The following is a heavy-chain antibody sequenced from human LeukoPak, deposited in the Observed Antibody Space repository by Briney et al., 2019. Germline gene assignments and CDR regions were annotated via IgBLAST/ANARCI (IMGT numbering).Heavy chain of an antibody. CDR1: GFTFSSSA. V-gene: IGHV1-58*02. Sequence: SVKVSCKAPGFTFSSSAMQWVRQARGQRLEWIGWIVVGSGNTNYAQKFQERVTITRDMSTSTAYMELSSLRSEDTAVYYCAAGLEAATNMLDYYYYGMDVWGQGTTVTVSS. J-gene: IGHJ6*02. CDR3: AAGLEAATNMLDYYYYGMDV. CDR2: IVVGSGNT. D-gene: IGHD5-24*01.